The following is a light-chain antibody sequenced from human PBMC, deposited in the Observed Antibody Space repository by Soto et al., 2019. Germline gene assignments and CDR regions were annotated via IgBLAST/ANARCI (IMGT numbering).Light chain of an antibody. CDR2: DTF. J-gene: IGKJ4*01. CDR3: QQGGS. V-gene: IGKV3-11*01. Sequence: EIVLTQFPATLSLSPGEEATLSCRASQSFGTSLAWYQQRPAQAPRLLIYDTFKVAAGVPARFRGSGSGADFTLTISGLEPEDFAVYYCQQGGSFGGGTKVEIK. CDR1: QSFGTS.